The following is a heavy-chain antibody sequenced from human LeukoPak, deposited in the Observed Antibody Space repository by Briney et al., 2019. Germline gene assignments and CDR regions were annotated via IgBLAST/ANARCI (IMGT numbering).Heavy chain of an antibody. Sequence: GGSLRLSCAASGFTFSTDGLNWVCQARGKGLEGDSGISPSSEITYYIESVKGRFTISRDNSKYTVSLQMNSLRGEATAVYYCAKDESWGRYKDWGQGTLVTVSS. D-gene: IGHD3-16*01. CDR1: GFTFSTDG. J-gene: IGHJ1*01. CDR3: AKDESWGRYKD. V-gene: IGHV3-23*01. CDR2: ISPSSEIT.